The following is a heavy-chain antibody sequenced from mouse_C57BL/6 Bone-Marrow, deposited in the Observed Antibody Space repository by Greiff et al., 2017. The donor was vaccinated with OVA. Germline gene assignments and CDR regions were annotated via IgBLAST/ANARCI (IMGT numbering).Heavy chain of an antibody. D-gene: IGHD2-1*01. CDR2: ISSGGDYI. CDR3: TRLLDAMDY. J-gene: IGHJ4*01. Sequence: EVQGVGSGEGLVKPGGSLKLSCAAPGFTFSSYAMSWVRQTPEKRLEWVAYISSGGDYIYYADTVKGRFTISRDNARNTLYLQMSSLKSEDTAMYYCTRLLDAMDYWGQGTSVTVSS. V-gene: IGHV5-9-1*02. CDR1: GFTFSSYA.